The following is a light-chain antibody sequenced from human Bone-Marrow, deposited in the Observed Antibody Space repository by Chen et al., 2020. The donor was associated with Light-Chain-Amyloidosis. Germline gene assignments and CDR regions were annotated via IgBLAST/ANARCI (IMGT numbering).Light chain of an antibody. CDR1: DLPTKY. CDR2: RDT. J-gene: IGLJ2*01. Sequence: SYELTQPPSVSVSPGPTARITCSGDDLPTKYAYGYQQKPGQAPVPVIHRDTERPSGISERFSGSSSGTTATLTISGVQAEDEADYHCQSADSSGTYEVIFGGGTKLTVL. CDR3: QSADSSGTYEVI. V-gene: IGLV3-25*03.